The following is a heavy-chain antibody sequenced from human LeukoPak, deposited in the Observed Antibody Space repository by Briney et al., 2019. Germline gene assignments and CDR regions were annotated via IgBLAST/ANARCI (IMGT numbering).Heavy chain of an antibody. CDR1: GFTFSSYG. V-gene: IGHV3-33*01. CDR3: ARSDSGSYYDTLMDY. Sequence: PGGSLRLSCAASGFTFSSYGIHWVRQAPGKWLGWVAVIWYDGSNNYYADSVKGRFTISRNNSKNTLYLQMNSLRAEETAVYYCARSDSGSYYDTLMDYWGQGTLVTVSS. D-gene: IGHD1-26*01. CDR2: IWYDGSNN. J-gene: IGHJ4*02.